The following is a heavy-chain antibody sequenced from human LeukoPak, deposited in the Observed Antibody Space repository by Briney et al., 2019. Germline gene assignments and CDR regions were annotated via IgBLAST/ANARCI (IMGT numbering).Heavy chain of an antibody. V-gene: IGHV3-21*01. Sequence: GGSLRLSCAASGFTFSSYSMNWVRQAPGKGREWVSSISSSSYIYYADSVKGRFTISRDNAKNSLYLQMNSLRAEDTAVYYCARGLQLVRGYFDYWGQGTLVTVSS. CDR1: GFTFSSYS. CDR2: ISSSSYI. D-gene: IGHD1-1*01. CDR3: ARGLQLVRGYFDY. J-gene: IGHJ4*02.